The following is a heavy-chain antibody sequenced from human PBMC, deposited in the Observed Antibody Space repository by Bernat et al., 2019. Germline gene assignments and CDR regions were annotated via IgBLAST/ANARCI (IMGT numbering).Heavy chain of an antibody. Sequence: QVQLVESGGGVVQPGRSLRLSCAASGFTFSSYGMHWVRQAPGKGLEWVAVIWYDGSNKYYADSVKGRFTISRDNSKNTLYLQMNSLRAEDTAVYYCAREISSSWYAYYYYHGMDVWGQGTTVTVSS. CDR3: AREISSSWYAYYYYHGMDV. J-gene: IGHJ6*02. CDR2: IWYDGSNK. CDR1: GFTFSSYG. V-gene: IGHV3-33*01. D-gene: IGHD6-13*01.